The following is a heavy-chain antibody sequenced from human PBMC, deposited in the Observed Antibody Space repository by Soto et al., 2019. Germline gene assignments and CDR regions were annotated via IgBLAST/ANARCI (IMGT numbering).Heavy chain of an antibody. CDR3: ARRIVATETFDY. CDR2: IYHSGST. D-gene: IGHD5-12*01. CDR1: DYSIRSCHW. V-gene: IGHV4-4*02. Sequence: PSDTLYLTCAFYDYSIRSCHWWSWVRQPPGKGLEWIGEIYHSGSTNYNPSLKSRVTISVDKSKNQFSLNLNSVTAADTAVYYCARRIVATETFDYWGQG. J-gene: IGHJ4*02.